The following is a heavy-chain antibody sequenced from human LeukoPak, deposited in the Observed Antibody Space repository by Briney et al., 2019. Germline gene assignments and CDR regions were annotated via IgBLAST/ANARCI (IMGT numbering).Heavy chain of an antibody. CDR1: GFTFSSYW. V-gene: IGHV3-7*01. J-gene: IGHJ4*02. Sequence: GGSLRLSCAASGFTFSSYWMSWVRQAPGKGLEWVANIKQDGSEKYYVDSVKGRFTISRDNAKNSLYLQMSSLRAEDTAVYYCARDTYDSSGYYARLDYWGQGTRVTVSS. CDR3: ARDTYDSSGYYARLDY. D-gene: IGHD3-22*01. CDR2: IKQDGSEK.